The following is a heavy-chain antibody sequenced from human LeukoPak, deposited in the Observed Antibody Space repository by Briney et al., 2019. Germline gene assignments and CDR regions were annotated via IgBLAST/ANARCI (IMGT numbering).Heavy chain of an antibody. CDR2: IYWDDDK. Sequence: TLSLTCAVSGGSISSGGYSWSWIRQPPGKALEWLALIYWDDDKRYSPSLKSRLTITKDTSKNQVVLTMTNLDPVDTATYYCAHRDGRTDTFDVWGQGTMVTVSS. CDR1: GGSISSGGYS. J-gene: IGHJ3*01. CDR3: AHRDGRTDTFDV. V-gene: IGHV2-5*08.